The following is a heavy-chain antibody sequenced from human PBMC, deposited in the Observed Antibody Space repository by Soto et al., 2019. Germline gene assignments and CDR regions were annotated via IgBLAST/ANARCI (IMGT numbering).Heavy chain of an antibody. J-gene: IGHJ5*02. Sequence: SETLSLTCTVSGGSISSYYWSWIRQPPGKGLEWIGYIYYSGSTNYNPSLKSRVTISVDTSKNQFSLKLSSVTAADTAVYYCARVITMVRGVIIPSIWFAPSGQGTLVTVSS. V-gene: IGHV4-59*01. CDR1: GGSISSYY. D-gene: IGHD3-10*01. CDR3: ARVITMVRGVIIPSIWFAP. CDR2: IYYSGST.